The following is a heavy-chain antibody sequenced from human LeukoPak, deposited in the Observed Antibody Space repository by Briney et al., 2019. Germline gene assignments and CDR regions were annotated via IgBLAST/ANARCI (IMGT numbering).Heavy chain of an antibody. V-gene: IGHV5-51*01. Sequence: GESLKISCKASGHTLSSDWIAWVRQMPGKGLEWMGVIYAGDSDTRYSPSFQGQVTISVDTSLNTAYLQWSNLKASDTAMYYCARFRGERMDGLDLWGQGTLVSVSS. CDR3: ARFRGERMDGLDL. D-gene: IGHD1-1*01. CDR1: GHTLSSDW. J-gene: IGHJ5*02. CDR2: IYAGDSDT.